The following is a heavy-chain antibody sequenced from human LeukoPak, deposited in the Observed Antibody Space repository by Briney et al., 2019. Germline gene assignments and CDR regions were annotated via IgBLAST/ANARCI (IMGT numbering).Heavy chain of an antibody. CDR3: ARRATTERGYSYGLDY. D-gene: IGHD5-18*01. J-gene: IGHJ4*02. CDR1: GISFSNYS. Sequence: GGSLRLSCAASGISFSNYSMNWVRQAPGKGLEWVSLISSSIIYYGDSVKGRFTISRDNAKKSLYLQMNSLRAEDTAVYYCARRATTERGYSYGLDYWGQGTLVTVSS. V-gene: IGHV3-21*01. CDR2: ISSSII.